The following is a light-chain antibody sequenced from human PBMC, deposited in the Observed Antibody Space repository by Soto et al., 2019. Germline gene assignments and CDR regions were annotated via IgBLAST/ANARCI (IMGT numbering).Light chain of an antibody. Sequence: NFMLTQPHSVSESPGKTVTISCTRSSGSIASNYVQWYQQRPGSSPTTVIYEDNQRPSGVPDRFSGSIGSSSNSASLTISGLKTEDEADYYCQSFDSSNPWVFGGGTKLTVL. J-gene: IGLJ3*02. CDR1: SGSIASNY. CDR3: QSFDSSNPWV. V-gene: IGLV6-57*01. CDR2: EDN.